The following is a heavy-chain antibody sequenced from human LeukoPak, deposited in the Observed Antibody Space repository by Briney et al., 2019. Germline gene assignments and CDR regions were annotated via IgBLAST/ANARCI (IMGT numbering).Heavy chain of an antibody. CDR3: AKVGYYNVSSGYYLDYFDY. Sequence: GWALRLSRAACGFTFSSYGIHWLGQAPDKGLEGVTFICCVGSSKYYADSVKGRFTISKDNFKNTLYLQMNSLRAEDTAGYYWAKVGYYNVSSGYYLDYFDYCGQGTLVTVSS. CDR1: GFTFSSYG. CDR2: ICCVGSSK. D-gene: IGHD3-22*01. V-gene: IGHV3-33*06. J-gene: IGHJ4*02.